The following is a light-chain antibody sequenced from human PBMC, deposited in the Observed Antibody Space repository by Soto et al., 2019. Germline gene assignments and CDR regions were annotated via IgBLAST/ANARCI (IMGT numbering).Light chain of an antibody. CDR3: QQHNQWPIT. CDR2: YIS. V-gene: IGKV3-11*01. CDR1: QSISSY. Sequence: EIVLTQSPATLSLSPGERSTLSCRASQSISSYLAWYQQKPGQAPRLLIYYISTRATGIPARFSGSGSGTEFTLTINSLQSEDSAVYYCQQHNQWPITFGQGTRLE. J-gene: IGKJ5*01.